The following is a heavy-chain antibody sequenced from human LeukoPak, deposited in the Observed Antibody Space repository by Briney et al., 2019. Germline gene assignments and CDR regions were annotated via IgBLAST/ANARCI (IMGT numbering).Heavy chain of an antibody. D-gene: IGHD2-2*01. J-gene: IGHJ4*02. Sequence: SETLSLTCTVSGGSISSYYWSWIRQPPGKGLEWIGYIYYSGSTNYNPPLKSRVTISVDTSKNQFSLKLSSVTAADTAVYYCARQGEIPAADTPFDYWGQGTLVTVSS. CDR1: GGSISSYY. CDR3: ARQGEIPAADTPFDY. V-gene: IGHV4-59*08. CDR2: IYYSGST.